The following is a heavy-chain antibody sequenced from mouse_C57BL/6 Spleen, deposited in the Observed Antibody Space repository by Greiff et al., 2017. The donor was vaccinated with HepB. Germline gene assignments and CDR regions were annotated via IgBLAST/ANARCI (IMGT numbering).Heavy chain of an antibody. CDR1: GYSFTGYY. CDR3: ARSSTGDWYFDV. J-gene: IGHJ1*03. D-gene: IGHD4-1*01. V-gene: IGHV1-42*01. CDR2: INPSTGGT. Sequence: EVKLQESGPELVKPGASVKISCKASGYSFTGYYMNWVKQSPEKSLEWIGEINPSTGGTTYNQKFKAKATLTVDKSSSTAYMQLKSLTSEDSAVYYCARSSTGDWYFDVWGTGTTVTVSS.